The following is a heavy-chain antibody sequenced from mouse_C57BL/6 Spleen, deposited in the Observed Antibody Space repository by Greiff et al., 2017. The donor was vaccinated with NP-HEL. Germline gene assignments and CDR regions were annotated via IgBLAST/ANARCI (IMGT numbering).Heavy chain of an antibody. Sequence: VHVKQSGPELVKPGASVKMSCKASGYTFTDYNMHWVKQSHGKSLEWIGYINPNNGGTSYNQKFKGKATLTVNKSSSTAYMELRSLTSEDSAVYYCARIGLYRMFDYWGQGTTLTVSS. J-gene: IGHJ2*01. CDR1: GYTFTDYN. V-gene: IGHV1-22*01. CDR2: INPNNGGT. CDR3: ARIGLYRMFDY. D-gene: IGHD2-14*01.